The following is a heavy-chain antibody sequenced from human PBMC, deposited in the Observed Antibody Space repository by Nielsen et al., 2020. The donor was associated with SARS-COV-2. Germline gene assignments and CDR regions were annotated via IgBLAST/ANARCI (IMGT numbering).Heavy chain of an antibody. V-gene: IGHV3-23*01. J-gene: IGHJ6*02. CDR2: IGVSGGGT. Sequence: GSLRLSCAASGFTFSNFAMNWVRQAPGKGLEWVSTIGVSGGGTYYADSLKGRFTIPRDNSKNTLYLQMNSLGADDTAIYYCTRRVAGGTMDVWGQGTTVTVSS. CDR3: TRRVAGGTMDV. CDR1: GFTFSNFA. D-gene: IGHD6-19*01.